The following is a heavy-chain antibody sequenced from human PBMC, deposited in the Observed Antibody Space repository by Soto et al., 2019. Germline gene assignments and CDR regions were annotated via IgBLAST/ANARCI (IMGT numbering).Heavy chain of an antibody. Sequence: QVQLVESGGGVVQPGRSLRLSCAASGFTFSSYGMHWVRQAPGKGLEWVAVISYDGSNKYYADSVKGRFTISRDNSKNTLYLQMNSLRAEDTAVYYCAKPIGDAFDIWGQGTMVTVSS. D-gene: IGHD3-22*01. CDR3: AKPIGDAFDI. V-gene: IGHV3-30*18. CDR1: GFTFSSYG. CDR2: ISYDGSNK. J-gene: IGHJ3*02.